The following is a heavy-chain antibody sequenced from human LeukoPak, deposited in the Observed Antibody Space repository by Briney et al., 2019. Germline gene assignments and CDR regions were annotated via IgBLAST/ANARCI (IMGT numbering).Heavy chain of an antibody. V-gene: IGHV4-4*07. D-gene: IGHD3-22*01. CDR2: VYSSGVG. Sequence: SETLSLACTVSGGSITGYYWNWIRQPAGQGLEWLGRVYSSGVGNYNPSLTSRVTMSVDTSKNQFSLKLTSLTAADTAVYYCAREEFLHEIDSSGYFVYWGQGTLVTVSS. J-gene: IGHJ4*02. CDR3: AREEFLHEIDSSGYFVY. CDR1: GGSITGYY.